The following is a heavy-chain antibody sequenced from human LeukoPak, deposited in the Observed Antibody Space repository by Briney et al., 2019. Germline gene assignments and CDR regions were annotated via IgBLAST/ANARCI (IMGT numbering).Heavy chain of an antibody. D-gene: IGHD6-6*01. V-gene: IGHV4-4*07. CDR3: AREGLEYSSSSPLDY. CDR2: IYTSGTT. J-gene: IGHJ4*02. CDR1: GGTISNYY. Sequence: ASETLSLTCTVSGGTISNYYWNWIRQPAGKGLEWIGRIYTSGTTNYNPSLKSRVSMSVDTSKNQFSLKLSSVTAADTAVYYCAREGLEYSSSSPLDYWGQGTLVTVSS.